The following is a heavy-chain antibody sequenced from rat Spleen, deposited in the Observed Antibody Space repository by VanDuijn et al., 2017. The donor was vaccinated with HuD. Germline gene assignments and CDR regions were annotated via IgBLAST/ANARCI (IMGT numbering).Heavy chain of an antibody. CDR1: GFTFNVYW. CDR3: VRHPPDYGFDGDWFAG. D-gene: IGHD1-7*01. Sequence: EVQLMESGGGLVQPGKSLKLSCVASGFTFNVYWMAWIRQAPGKGLEWVASITNTGDTTYYSDSVKGRFTISRDNAISTLYLQVSSLRSEDTATYYCVRHPPDYGFDGDWFAGWGQGTMVTVSS. V-gene: IGHV5-31*01. CDR2: ITNTGDTT. J-gene: IGHJ3*01.